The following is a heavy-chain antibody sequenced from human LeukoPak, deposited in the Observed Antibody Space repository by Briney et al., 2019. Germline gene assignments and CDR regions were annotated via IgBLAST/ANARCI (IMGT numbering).Heavy chain of an antibody. CDR3: AKAAFSRTSYFDY. D-gene: IGHD3-3*02. J-gene: IGHJ4*02. CDR1: GFTFSTYT. CDR2: ISGSGGNT. Sequence: GGSLRLSCAASGFTFSTYTMSWVRQAPGKGLEWVSAISGSGGNTYYADSVKGRFTSSRDNSKNTLYLQMDSLRADDTAVYYCAKAAFSRTSYFDYWGQGTLVTASS. V-gene: IGHV3-23*01.